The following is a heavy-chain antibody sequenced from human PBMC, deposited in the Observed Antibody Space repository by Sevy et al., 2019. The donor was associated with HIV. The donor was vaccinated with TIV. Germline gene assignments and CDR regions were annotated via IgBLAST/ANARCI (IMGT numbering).Heavy chain of an antibody. CDR3: AELEAAVDSSGYYSTIYYFDY. CDR2: ISGSGGST. V-gene: IGHV3-23*01. CDR1: GFTFSSYA. Sequence: GGSLRLSCAASGFTFSSYAMSWVRQAPGKGLEWVSAISGSGGSTYYADSVKGRFTISRDNSKNTLYLQMNSLRAEDTAVYYCAELEAAVDSSGYYSTIYYFDYWGQGTLVTVSS. D-gene: IGHD3-22*01. J-gene: IGHJ4*02.